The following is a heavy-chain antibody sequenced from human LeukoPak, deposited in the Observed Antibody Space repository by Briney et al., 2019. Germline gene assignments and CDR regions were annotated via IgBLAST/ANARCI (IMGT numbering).Heavy chain of an antibody. CDR1: GFTFISYG. CDR2: IRYDGSNK. D-gene: IGHD6-13*01. CDR3: AKTPYSSSWWDYYYYYMDV. Sequence: GGSLRLSCAASGFTFISYGMHWVRQAPGKGLEWVAFIRYDGSNKYYADSVKGRFTISRDNSKNTLYLQMNSLRAEDTAVYYCAKTPYSSSWWDYYYYYMDVWGKGTTVTISS. V-gene: IGHV3-30*02. J-gene: IGHJ6*03.